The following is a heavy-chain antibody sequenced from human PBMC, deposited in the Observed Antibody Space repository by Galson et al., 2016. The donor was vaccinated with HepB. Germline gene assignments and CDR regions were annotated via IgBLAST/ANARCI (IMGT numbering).Heavy chain of an antibody. D-gene: IGHD3-3*01. J-gene: IGHJ6*02. CDR1: GFTFSNYW. Sequence: SLRLSCAASGFTFSNYWMHWVRQTPGKRLEWMAVMSYDGSTKKYADSVKGRFTISRDNSKNTVYLQMNRLRPEDTAVYYCAREVHSDDFWSGYTLSYYGMDVWGQGTAVTVPS. CDR3: AREVHSDDFWSGYTLSYYGMDV. V-gene: IGHV3-30*03. CDR2: MSYDGSTK.